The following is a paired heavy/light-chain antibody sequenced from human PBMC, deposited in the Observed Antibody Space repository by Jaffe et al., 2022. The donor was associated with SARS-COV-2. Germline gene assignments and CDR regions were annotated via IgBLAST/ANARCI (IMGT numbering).Heavy chain of an antibody. D-gene: IGHD1-26*01. J-gene: IGHJ4*02. Sequence: QVQLQESGPGLVKPSQTLSLTCSVSGGSISSGSNYWSWFRQPAGKGLEWIGRIYTSGSTNYNPSLASRVTISVDTTKNEFFLNLTSVTAADTARYYCARGHVVGLGAYDEGSVYWGQGTLVTVSS. V-gene: IGHV4-61*02. CDR1: GGSISSGSNY. CDR2: IYTSGST. CDR3: ARGHVVGLGAYDEGSVY.
Light chain of an antibody. CDR3: AAWDVSLSGWG. Sequence: QSVLTQPPSASGTPGQRVTISCSGSSSNIGSNYVYWYQQLPGTAPKLLIFRNNQRPSGVPDRFSGSKSGTSASLAINGLRSEDEADYYCAAWDVSLSGWGFGGGTKVTVL. V-gene: IGLV1-47*01. CDR2: RNN. CDR1: SSNIGSNY. J-gene: IGLJ3*02.